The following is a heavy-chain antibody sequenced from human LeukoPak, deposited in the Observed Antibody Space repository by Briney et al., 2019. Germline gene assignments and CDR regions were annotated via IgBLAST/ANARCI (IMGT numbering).Heavy chain of an antibody. CDR1: GFTFSRYW. CDR3: ARGGISWYYFDY. CDR2: IKEDGSEK. D-gene: IGHD6-13*01. J-gene: IGHJ4*02. Sequence: GESLKISCAASGFTFSRYWMSWVRQAPGKGLEWVANIKEDGSEKYYVDSVKGRFTISRDNTKNSLYLQMNSLRAEDTAVYFCARGGISWYYFDYWGQGTLVTVSS. V-gene: IGHV3-7*04.